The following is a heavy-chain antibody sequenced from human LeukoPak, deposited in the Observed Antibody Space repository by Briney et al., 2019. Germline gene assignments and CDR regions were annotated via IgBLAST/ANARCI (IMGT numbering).Heavy chain of an antibody. CDR2: MNPNSGNT. V-gene: IGHV1-8*01. D-gene: IGHD6-19*01. CDR3: ARVYSSGWKHAFDI. Sequence: ASVKVSCKASGDTFTSYDINWVRQATGEGVEWMEWMNPNSGNTGYAQKFQGRVTMTRNTSISTAYMELSSLRSEDTAVYYCARVYSSGWKHAFDIWGQGTMVTVSS. J-gene: IGHJ3*02. CDR1: GDTFTSYD.